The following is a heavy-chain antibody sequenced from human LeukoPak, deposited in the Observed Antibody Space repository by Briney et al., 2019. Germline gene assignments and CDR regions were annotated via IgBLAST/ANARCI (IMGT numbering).Heavy chain of an antibody. J-gene: IGHJ4*02. CDR2: ISWNSGSI. CDR3: AKLPLVGSSDY. Sequence: GGSLRLSCAASGFTFDDYAMHWVRQAPGKGLEWVSGISWNSGSIGYADSVKGRFTISRDNAKNSLYLQMNSLRAEDTALYYCAKLPLVGSSDYWGQGTLVTVSS. D-gene: IGHD1-26*01. CDR1: GFTFDDYA. V-gene: IGHV3-9*01.